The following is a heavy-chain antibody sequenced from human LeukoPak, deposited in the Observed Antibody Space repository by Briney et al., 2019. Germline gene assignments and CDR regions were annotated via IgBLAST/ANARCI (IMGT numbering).Heavy chain of an antibody. Sequence: GGSLRLSCAASGFTFSSCGMHWVRQAPGKGLEWVAFIRYDGRNKYYADSVKGRFTISRDNSKNTLYLQMNSLRAEDTAVYYCAKVESPPHFDYWGQGTLVTVSS. CDR3: AKVESPPHFDY. CDR1: GFTFSSCG. V-gene: IGHV3-30*02. J-gene: IGHJ4*02. CDR2: IRYDGRNK.